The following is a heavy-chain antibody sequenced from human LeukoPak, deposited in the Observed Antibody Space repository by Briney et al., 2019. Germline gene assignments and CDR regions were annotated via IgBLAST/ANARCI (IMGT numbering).Heavy chain of an antibody. CDR2: INHSGST. CDR1: GGSFSGYY. D-gene: IGHD3-9*01. Sequence: SETLSLTCAVYGGSFSGYYWSWIRQPPGKGLEWIGEINHSGSTYYNPSLKSRVTISVDTSKNQFSLKLSSVTAADTAVYYCARAPGHDILTGYATSDGMDVWGQGTTVTVSS. CDR3: ARAPGHDILTGYATSDGMDV. J-gene: IGHJ6*02. V-gene: IGHV4-34*01.